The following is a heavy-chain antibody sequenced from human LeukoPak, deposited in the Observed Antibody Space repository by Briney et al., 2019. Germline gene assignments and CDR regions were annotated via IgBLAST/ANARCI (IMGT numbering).Heavy chain of an antibody. CDR3: ARDGARVY. Sequence: GGSLRLSCAASGFTSSSYALNWVRQAPGKGLEWVATVSGSGDRMYLADSVKGRFTISRDNSKNTLYLQMNSLRAEDTAVYYCARDGARVYWGQGTLVTVSS. CDR2: VSGSGDRM. D-gene: IGHD3-16*01. CDR1: GFTSSSYA. J-gene: IGHJ4*02. V-gene: IGHV3-23*01.